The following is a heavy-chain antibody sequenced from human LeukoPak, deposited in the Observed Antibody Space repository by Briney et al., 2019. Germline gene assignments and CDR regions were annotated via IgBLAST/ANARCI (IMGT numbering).Heavy chain of an antibody. CDR2: IYSGGNT. CDR1: GFTVSSNY. D-gene: IGHD5-18*01. Sequence: GGSLRLSCAASGFTVSSNYMSWVRPAPGKGLEWVSVIYSGGNTYYADSVKGRFTISRDNSKNTLYLQMNSLRAEDTAVYYCARDSQGYSYGPYYGMDVWGQGTTVTVSS. CDR3: ARDSQGYSYGPYYGMDV. J-gene: IGHJ6*02. V-gene: IGHV3-66*02.